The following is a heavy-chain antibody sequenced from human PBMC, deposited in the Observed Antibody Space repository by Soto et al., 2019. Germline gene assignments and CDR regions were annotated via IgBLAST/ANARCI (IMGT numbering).Heavy chain of an antibody. CDR3: ASRDGSGSSSPCGLEV. CDR1: GYSFTSYW. D-gene: IGHD3-10*01. V-gene: IGHV5-10-1*01. CDR2: IDPSDSYT. Sequence: GESLTLSCKGSGYSFTSYWISWVRQMPGKGLEWMGRIDPSDSYTNYSPSFQGHVTISADKSISTAYLQWSSLKASDTAMYYCASRDGSGSSSPCGLEVWGQATRVTGS. J-gene: IGHJ6*02.